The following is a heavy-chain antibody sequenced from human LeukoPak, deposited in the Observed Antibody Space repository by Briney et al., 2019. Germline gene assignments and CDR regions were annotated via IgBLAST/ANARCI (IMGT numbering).Heavy chain of an antibody. CDR1: GFTSSNAW. D-gene: IGHD2-15*01. V-gene: IGHV3-15*01. J-gene: IGHJ4*02. Sequence: PGGSLRLSCAASGFTSSNAWMSWVRQAPGKGLEWVGRIKSKTDGGTTDYAAPVKGRFTISRDDSKNTLYLQMNSLKTEDTAVYYCTTGGVVVVVAATLADYWGQGTLVTVSS. CDR2: IKSKTDGGTT. CDR3: TTGGVVVVVAATLADY.